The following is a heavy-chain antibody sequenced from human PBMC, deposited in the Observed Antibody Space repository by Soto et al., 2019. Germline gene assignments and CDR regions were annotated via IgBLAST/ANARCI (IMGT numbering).Heavy chain of an antibody. J-gene: IGHJ4*02. Sequence: QITLKESGPTLVKPTQTLTLTCTFSGFSLSTSGVGVGWIRQPPGKALEWLALIYWDDDKRYSPSLKSRLTSTKDTSKNQVVLTMTNMDPVDTATYYCAHYRGVITGTTISIRNSFDYWGQGTMVTVSS. D-gene: IGHD1-7*01. V-gene: IGHV2-5*02. CDR1: GFSLSTSGVG. CDR3: AHYRGVITGTTISIRNSFDY. CDR2: IYWDDDK.